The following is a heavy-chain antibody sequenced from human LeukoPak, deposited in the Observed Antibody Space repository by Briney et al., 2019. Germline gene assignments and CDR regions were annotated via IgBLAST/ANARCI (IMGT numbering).Heavy chain of an antibody. CDR1: GYTFTGYY. V-gene: IGHV1-2*02. D-gene: IGHD1-26*01. CDR3: AKTGSYYLDAPNKYYFDY. Sequence: ASVKVSCRASGYTFTGYYMHWVRQAPGQGLEWMGWINPNSGGTNYAQKFQGRVTVTRDTSISTAYMELSRLRSDDTAVYYCAKTGSYYLDAPNKYYFDYWGQGSLVTVSS. CDR2: INPNSGGT. J-gene: IGHJ4*02.